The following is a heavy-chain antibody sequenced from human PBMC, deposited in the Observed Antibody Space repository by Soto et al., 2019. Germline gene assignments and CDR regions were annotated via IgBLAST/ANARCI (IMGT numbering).Heavy chain of an antibody. CDR1: GCIFTTYG. V-gene: IGHV1-18*01. D-gene: IGHD3-22*01. CDR2: ISANNGNT. Sequence: AAVKVSCKASGCIFTTYGISWVRQAPGQGLEWMGWISANNGNTYYAQKFQGRVTMNTDTPTRTIHMELRSLRSDDTAVYYCARDLQFYSDSSGYRDVFDIWGQGTMVTVSS. J-gene: IGHJ3*02. CDR3: ARDLQFYSDSSGYRDVFDI.